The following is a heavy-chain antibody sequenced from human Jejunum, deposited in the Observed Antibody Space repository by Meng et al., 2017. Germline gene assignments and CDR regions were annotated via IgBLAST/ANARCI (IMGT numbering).Heavy chain of an antibody. CDR3: ARNCTNTRCSHRGFDN. CDR2: AYYSGST. V-gene: IGHV4-39*01. D-gene: IGHD2-2*01. J-gene: IGHJ4*02. Sequence: QLQLQESGPGLVKPSETLSLTCTVSGGSITSHPYYWAWIRHPPGKGLEWIGSAYYSGSTYYNPSLRSRVTISADTSKNQFSLRLSSVTASDTALYYCARNCTNTRCSHRGFDNWGQGSLVTVSS. CDR1: GGSITSHPYY.